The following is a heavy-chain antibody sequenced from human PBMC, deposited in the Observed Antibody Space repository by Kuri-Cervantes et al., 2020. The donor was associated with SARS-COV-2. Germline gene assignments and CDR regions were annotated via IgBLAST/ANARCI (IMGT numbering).Heavy chain of an antibody. V-gene: IGHV4-39*07. CDR2: IYYSGST. J-gene: IGHJ5*02. Sequence: GSLRLSWTVSGGSISSSSYYWGWIRQPPGKGLEWIGSIYYSGSTYYNPSLKRPVTISVDRSKNQFSLKLSSVTAADTAVYYCARSPDLWWFDPWGQGTLVTVSS. D-gene: IGHD3-3*01. CDR1: GGSISSSSYY. CDR3: ARSPDLWWFDP.